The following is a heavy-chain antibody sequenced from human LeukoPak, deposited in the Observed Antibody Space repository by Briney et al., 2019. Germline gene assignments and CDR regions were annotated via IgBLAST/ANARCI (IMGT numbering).Heavy chain of an antibody. Sequence: PSETLSLTCTVSAGSISSSSHHWGRIRQSPGKGQEWIGSIYYGRTTYYNPSLNSRVTISVVTSKNQFSLQLNSVTAADTAVYYCVRHDGRGGATMGALDSWGQGSLVTVSS. D-gene: IGHD5-12*01. V-gene: IGHV4-39*01. CDR3: VRHDGRGGATMGALDS. CDR1: AGSISSSSHH. CDR2: IYYGRTT. J-gene: IGHJ4*02.